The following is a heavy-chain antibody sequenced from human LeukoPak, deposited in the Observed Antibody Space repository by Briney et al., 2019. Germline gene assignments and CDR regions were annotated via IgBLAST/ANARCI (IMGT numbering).Heavy chain of an antibody. V-gene: IGHV1-2*02. CDR1: GYTFTGSY. J-gene: IGHJ4*01. Sequence: ASVKVSSKSSGYTFTGSYIHAVRQAPRQGREWIGWISPNSDGTNYAQKFQGRVTMTRDTSITTAYMELSRLRSDDTAIYYWAIVRGYGDYPYDYWGQGTLVTVSS. CDR3: AIVRGYGDYPYDY. CDR2: ISPNSDGT. D-gene: IGHD4-17*01.